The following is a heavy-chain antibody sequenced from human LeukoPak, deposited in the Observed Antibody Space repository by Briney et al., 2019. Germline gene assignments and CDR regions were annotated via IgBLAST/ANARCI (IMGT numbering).Heavy chain of an antibody. V-gene: IGHV4-34*01. Sequence: PSETLSLTCAVYGGSFSGYYWSWARQPPGKGLEWLGEINHSGSTNYNPSLKSRVTISVDTSKNQFSLTLSSVTAADTAVYYCARSAEQQPAGYFDYWGQGTLVTVSS. D-gene: IGHD6-13*01. CDR3: ARSAEQQPAGYFDY. J-gene: IGHJ4*02. CDR1: GGSFSGYY. CDR2: INHSGST.